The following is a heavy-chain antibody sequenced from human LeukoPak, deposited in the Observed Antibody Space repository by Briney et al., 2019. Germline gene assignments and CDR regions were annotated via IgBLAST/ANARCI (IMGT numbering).Heavy chain of an antibody. J-gene: IGHJ6*03. CDR1: GGSISSYY. CDR3: ARETSQKGAHYMDV. CDR2: IYYSGST. D-gene: IGHD3-16*01. Sequence: SETLSLTCTVSGGSISSYYWSWIRQPPGKGLEWIGYIYYSGSTNYNPSLKSRVTISVDTSKNRFSLKLTSVTAADTAVYYCARETSQKGAHYMDVWGKGTTVTISS. V-gene: IGHV4-59*01.